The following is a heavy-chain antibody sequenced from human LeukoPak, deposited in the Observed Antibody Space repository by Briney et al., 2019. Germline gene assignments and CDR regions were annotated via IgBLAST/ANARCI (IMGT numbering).Heavy chain of an antibody. D-gene: IGHD3-16*01. CDR3: ARRFGLDAFDI. Sequence: GGSLRLSCAASGFTFSRYWMHWVRQAPGKGLVWVSHINSDGSSTSYADSVKGRFTISRDNAKHTLYLQMNGLRAEDTAVYYCARRFGLDAFDIWGQGTRVTVSS. J-gene: IGHJ3*02. CDR2: INSDGSST. V-gene: IGHV3-74*01. CDR1: GFTFSRYW.